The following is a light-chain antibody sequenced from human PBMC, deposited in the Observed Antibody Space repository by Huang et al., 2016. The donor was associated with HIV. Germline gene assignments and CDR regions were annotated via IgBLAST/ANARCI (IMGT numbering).Light chain of an antibody. J-gene: IGKJ5*01. CDR3: QQRHSYPIT. CDR2: TAS. Sequence: QLTQSPSSLSASVGDRVTITCRVSQGISNYLAWYQQKPGKAPNLLIYTASTLESGVPARFSGSGSGTDFTLTISSLQPEDFAAYYCQQRHSYPITFGQGTRLEIK. CDR1: QGISNY. V-gene: IGKV1-9*01.